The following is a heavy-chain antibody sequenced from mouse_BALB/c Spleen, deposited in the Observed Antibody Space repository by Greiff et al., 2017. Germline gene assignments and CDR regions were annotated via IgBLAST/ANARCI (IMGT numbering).Heavy chain of an antibody. Sequence: VQRVESGPGLVAPSQSLSITCTVSGFSLTSYGVHWVRQPPGKGLEWLGVIWAGGSTNYNSALMSRLSISKDNSKGQVFLKMNSLQTDDTAMYYCAREASWGYAMDYWGQGTSVTVSS. CDR3: AREASWGYAMDY. D-gene: IGHD6-1*01. V-gene: IGHV2-9*02. CDR2: IWAGGST. J-gene: IGHJ4*01. CDR1: GFSLTSYG.